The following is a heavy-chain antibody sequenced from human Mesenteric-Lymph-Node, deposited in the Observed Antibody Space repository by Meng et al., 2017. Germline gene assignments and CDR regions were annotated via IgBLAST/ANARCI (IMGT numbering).Heavy chain of an antibody. J-gene: IGHJ4*02. D-gene: IGHD4-17*01. Sequence: QVQLVESGGGVVQPGRSLRLSCAASGFTFSSYAMHWVRQAPGKGLEWVAVISYDGSNKYYAGSVKGRFTVSRDNAKNTLYLQLNSLRVEDTAVYYCGRINYAEDSWGQGTLVTVSS. CDR2: ISYDGSNK. CDR1: GFTFSSYA. V-gene: IGHV3-30*04. CDR3: GRINYAEDS.